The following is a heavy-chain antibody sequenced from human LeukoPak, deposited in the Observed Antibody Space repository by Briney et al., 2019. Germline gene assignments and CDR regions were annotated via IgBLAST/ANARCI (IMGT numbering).Heavy chain of an antibody. CDR1: GGSFSGYY. V-gene: IGHV4-34*01. Sequence: SETLSLTCAVYGGSFSGYYWSWIRQPPGKGLEWIGEINHSGSTNYNPSLKSRVTISVDTSKNQFSLKLSSVTAADTAVYYCARVGRAYSSGWYIDYWGQGTLVPVSS. CDR2: INHSGST. CDR3: ARVGRAYSSGWYIDY. J-gene: IGHJ4*02. D-gene: IGHD6-19*01.